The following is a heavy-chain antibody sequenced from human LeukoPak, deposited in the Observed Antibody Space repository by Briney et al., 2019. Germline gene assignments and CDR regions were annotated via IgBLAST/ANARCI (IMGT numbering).Heavy chain of an antibody. D-gene: IGHD2-2*01. CDR1: GFTFSSYA. Sequence: GGSLRLSCAASGFTFSSYAMHWVRQAPGKGLEWVAVISYDGSNKYYADSVKGRFTISRDNSKNTLYLQMNSLRAEDTAVYYCARRGGYCSSTSCYGGYFDYWGQGTLVTVSP. CDR2: ISYDGSNK. CDR3: ARRGGYCSSTSCYGGYFDY. V-gene: IGHV3-30*04. J-gene: IGHJ4*02.